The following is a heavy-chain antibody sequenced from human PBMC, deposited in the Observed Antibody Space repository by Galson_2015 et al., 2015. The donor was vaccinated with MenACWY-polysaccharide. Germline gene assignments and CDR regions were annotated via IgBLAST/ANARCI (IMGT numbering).Heavy chain of an antibody. Sequence: SVKVPCKASGYTFTRYGISWARQAPGQGLGWMGRNSTYNGNTNYAQMLQGRVTMTTDTSASTAYMELRCLRSDDTAVYYCARDFRSSWYGHYFDYWGQGALVTVSS. J-gene: IGHJ4*02. CDR1: GYTFTRYG. CDR2: NSTYNGNT. CDR3: ARDFRSSWYGHYFDY. D-gene: IGHD6-13*01. V-gene: IGHV1-18*01.